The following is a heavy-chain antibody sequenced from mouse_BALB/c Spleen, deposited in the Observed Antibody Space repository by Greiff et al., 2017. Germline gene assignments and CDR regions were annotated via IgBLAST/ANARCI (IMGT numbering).Heavy chain of an antibody. CDR3: ARSAPYDYPFAY. V-gene: IGHV3-2*02. J-gene: IGHJ3*01. D-gene: IGHD2-4*01. Sequence: EVKLQESGPGLVKPSQSLSLTCTVTGYSITSDYAWNWIRQFPGNKLEWMGYISYSGSTSYNPSLKSRISITRDTSKNQFFLQLNSVTTEDTATYYCARSAPYDYPFAYWGQGTLVTVSA. CDR1: GYSITSDYA. CDR2: ISYSGST.